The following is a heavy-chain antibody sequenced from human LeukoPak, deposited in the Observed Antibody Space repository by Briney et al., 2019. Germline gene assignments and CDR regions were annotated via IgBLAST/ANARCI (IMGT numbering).Heavy chain of an antibody. D-gene: IGHD4-17*01. CDR1: GGSISSYY. CDR2: IYYSGST. V-gene: IGHV4-59*01. J-gene: IGHJ6*03. CDR3: ARDNGDDYGDYGYYYYYMDV. Sequence: SETLSLTCTVSGGSISSYYWSWIRQPPGKGLEWIGYIYYSGSTNYNPSLKSRVTISVDTSKNQFSLMLRSVTAADTAVYYCARDNGDDYGDYGYYYYYMDVWGKGTTVTVSS.